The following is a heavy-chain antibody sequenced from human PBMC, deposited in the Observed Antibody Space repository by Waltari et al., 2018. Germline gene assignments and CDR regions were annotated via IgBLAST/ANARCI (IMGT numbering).Heavy chain of an antibody. J-gene: IGHJ6*02. CDR2: IYYSGST. D-gene: IGHD6-13*01. CDR1: GGSISSYY. CDR3: ARGAQADSSSWYRLRGYYYYYGMDV. V-gene: IGHV4-59*01. Sequence: QVQLQESGPGLVKPSETLSLPCPVSGGSISSYYWSWIRQPPGKGLAWVGYIYYSGSTNYNPSLKSRVTISVDTSKNQFSLKLSSVTAADTAVYYCARGAQADSSSWYRLRGYYYYYGMDVWGQGTTVTVSS.